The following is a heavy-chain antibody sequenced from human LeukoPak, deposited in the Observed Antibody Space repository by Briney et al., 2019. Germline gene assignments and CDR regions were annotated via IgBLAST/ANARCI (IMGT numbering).Heavy chain of an antibody. J-gene: IGHJ6*03. D-gene: IGHD5-18*01. V-gene: IGHV3-30*04. CDR2: ISYDGSNK. Sequence: PGGSLRLSCAVSGFTFSSYAMHWVRQAPGKGLEWVAVISYDGSNKYYADSVKGRFTISRDNSKNTLYLQMNSLRAEDTAVYYCARDKAWGYSYGYSNYYYYMDVWGKGTTVTVSS. CDR3: ARDKAWGYSYGYSNYYYYMDV. CDR1: GFTFSSYA.